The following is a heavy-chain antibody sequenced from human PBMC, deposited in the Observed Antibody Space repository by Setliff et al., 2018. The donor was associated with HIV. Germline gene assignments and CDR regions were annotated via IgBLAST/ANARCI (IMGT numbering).Heavy chain of an antibody. CDR2: MHSPGRIT. CDR3: ARHVGISIGGTRGDFDC. Sequence: SETLSLTCTVSGGSISGYYWAWIRQSAGKGLEWIGRMHSPGRITNYDPSLDFNPSLKSRLTLSIDTSKNQFSLKLTSVTAADTAMYYCARHVGISIGGTRGDFDCWGQGTLVTVSS. D-gene: IGHD6-13*01. J-gene: IGHJ4*02. V-gene: IGHV4-4*07. CDR1: GGSISGYY.